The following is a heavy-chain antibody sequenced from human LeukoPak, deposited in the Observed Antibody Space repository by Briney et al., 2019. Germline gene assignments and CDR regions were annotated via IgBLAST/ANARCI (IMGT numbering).Heavy chain of an antibody. CDR2: INPNSGGT. J-gene: IGHJ3*02. Sequence: ASVKVSCKASGYTFTGYYMHWVRQAPGQGLEWMGWINPNSGGTNYAQKFQGRVTMTRDMSTSTVYMELSSLRSEDTAVYYCARLGEFATVTNDAFDIWGQGTMVTVSS. V-gene: IGHV1-2*02. D-gene: IGHD4-17*01. CDR3: ARLGEFATVTNDAFDI. CDR1: GYTFTGYY.